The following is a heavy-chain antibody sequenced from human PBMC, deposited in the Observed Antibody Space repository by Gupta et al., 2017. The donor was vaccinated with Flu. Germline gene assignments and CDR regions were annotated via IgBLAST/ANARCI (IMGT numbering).Heavy chain of an antibody. Sequence: RQAPGQGLEWMGIINPSGGSPTYAQKFQGRVSMTRDTSTSTIYMELSSLRSEDTAVYYCARPKRGYTYGSFDYWGQGTLVTVSS. CDR2: INPSGGSP. V-gene: IGHV1-46*01. D-gene: IGHD5-18*01. J-gene: IGHJ4*02. CDR3: ARPKRGYTYGSFDY.